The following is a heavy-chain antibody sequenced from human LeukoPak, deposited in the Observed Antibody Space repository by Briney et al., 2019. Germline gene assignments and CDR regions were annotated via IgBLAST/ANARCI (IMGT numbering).Heavy chain of an antibody. D-gene: IGHD6-19*01. CDR3: ARDYSSGWPNFDY. CDR2: ISTYNGNT. Sequence: ASVKVSCKASGYTFTSYGISWVRQAPGQGLEWMGWISTYNGNTNYAQRVQGRVTMTTDTSTSTAYMELRSLRSDDTAVYYCARDYSSGWPNFDYWGQGTLVTVSS. J-gene: IGHJ4*02. V-gene: IGHV1-18*01. CDR1: GYTFTSYG.